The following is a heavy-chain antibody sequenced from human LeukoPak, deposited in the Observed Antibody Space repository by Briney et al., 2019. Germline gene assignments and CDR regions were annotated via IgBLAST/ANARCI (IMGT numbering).Heavy chain of an antibody. V-gene: IGHV4-34*01. Sequence: SETLSLTCAVYGGSFSGYYWSWIRQPPGKGLERIGEINHSGSTNYNPSLKSRVTISVDTSKNQFSLKLSSVTAADTAVYYCARGVSSGYYGFDYWGQGTLVTVSS. CDR2: INHSGST. CDR1: GGSFSGYY. D-gene: IGHD3-22*01. J-gene: IGHJ4*02. CDR3: ARGVSSGYYGFDY.